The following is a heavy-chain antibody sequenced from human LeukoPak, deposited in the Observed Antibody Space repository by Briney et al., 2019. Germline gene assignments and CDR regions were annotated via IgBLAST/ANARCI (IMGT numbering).Heavy chain of an antibody. V-gene: IGHV4-59*12. CDR3: ARGLDFWSGYYTLVWFDP. D-gene: IGHD3-3*01. Sequence: SETLSLTCTVSGGSISSYYWSWIRQPPGKGLEWIAYISDIGSINYNPSLKSRVTISLDTAKNQFSLKLSSVTAADTAVYYCARGLDFWSGYYTLVWFDPWGQGTLVTVSS. CDR2: ISDIGSI. J-gene: IGHJ5*02. CDR1: GGSISSYY.